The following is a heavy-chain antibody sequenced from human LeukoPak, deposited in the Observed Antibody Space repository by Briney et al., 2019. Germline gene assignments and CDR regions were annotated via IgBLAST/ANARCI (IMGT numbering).Heavy chain of an antibody. Sequence: GGSLRLSCAASGFTFSSYGMHWVRQAPGKGLEWVAVIWYDGSNKYYADSVKGRFTISRDNAKNSLYLQMNSLRDEDTSVYYCARDYYDSSGYLDYWGQGTLVTVSS. V-gene: IGHV3-33*01. CDR3: ARDYYDSSGYLDY. J-gene: IGHJ4*02. D-gene: IGHD3-22*01. CDR1: GFTFSSYG. CDR2: IWYDGSNK.